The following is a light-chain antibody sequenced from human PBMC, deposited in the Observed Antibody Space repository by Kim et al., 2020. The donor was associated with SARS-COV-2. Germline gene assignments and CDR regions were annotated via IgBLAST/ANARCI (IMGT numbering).Light chain of an antibody. Sequence: LAPGESVTLSRRATQSVSSTNLAWYHQRPGQAPRLLIYATSTRAKGIPDRFSGSGSGTDFTLTISRLEPEDFAVYYCQQYDNSLYTFGQGTKLEI. CDR2: ATS. V-gene: IGKV3-20*01. CDR1: QSVSSTN. J-gene: IGKJ2*01. CDR3: QQYDNSLYT.